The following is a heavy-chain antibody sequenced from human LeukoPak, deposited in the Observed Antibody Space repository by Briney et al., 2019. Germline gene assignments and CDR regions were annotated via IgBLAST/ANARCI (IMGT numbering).Heavy chain of an antibody. Sequence: PGGSLRLSCAASGFTFSSYSMNWVRQAPGKGLEWVSSISSSSSYIYYADSVKGRFAISRDNAKNSLYLQMNSLRAEDTAVYYCAREAIVVVPAVKNYYYMDVWGKGTTVTVSS. CDR1: GFTFSSYS. CDR3: AREAIVVVPAVKNYYYMDV. D-gene: IGHD2-2*01. CDR2: ISSSSSYI. V-gene: IGHV3-21*04. J-gene: IGHJ6*03.